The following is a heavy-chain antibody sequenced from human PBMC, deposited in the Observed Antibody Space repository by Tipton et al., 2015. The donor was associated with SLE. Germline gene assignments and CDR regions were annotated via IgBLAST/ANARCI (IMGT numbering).Heavy chain of an antibody. V-gene: IGHV4-38-2*01. Sequence: TLSLTCDVSGYSIGNGYYWGWIRQPPGKGLEWIGNVYHSGTTYYKSSLKSRVTISVDTSKNQFSLKVSSVTAADTAVYFCARHYSGSYFWFDPWGQGTLVTVSS. D-gene: IGHD1-26*01. CDR1: GYSIGNGYY. J-gene: IGHJ5*02. CDR2: VYHSGTT. CDR3: ARHYSGSYFWFDP.